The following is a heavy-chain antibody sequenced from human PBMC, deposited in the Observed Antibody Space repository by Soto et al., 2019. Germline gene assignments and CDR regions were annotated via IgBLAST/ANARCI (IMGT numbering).Heavy chain of an antibody. D-gene: IGHD6-19*01. CDR1: GFTFDDYA. Sequence: EVQLVESGGGLVQPGTSLRLSCAASGFTFDDYAMHWVRQVPGKGLEWVSGLSWNSATIDYADSVKGRFTISRDNAKNSLHLQMNSLKPEDTAFYYCAKAESSGWYYSLDYWGQGTLVTVSS. J-gene: IGHJ4*02. V-gene: IGHV3-9*01. CDR3: AKAESSGWYYSLDY. CDR2: LSWNSATI.